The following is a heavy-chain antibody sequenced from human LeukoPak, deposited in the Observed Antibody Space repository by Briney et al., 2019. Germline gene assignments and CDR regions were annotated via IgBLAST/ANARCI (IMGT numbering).Heavy chain of an antibody. Sequence: PSETLSLTCAVSGYSISSGYYWGWIRQPPGKGLEWIGSIYHSGSTYYNPSLKSRVTISVDTSKNQFSLKLSSVTAADTAVYYCARGAYSSGWYINEYYFDCWGQGTLVTVSS. J-gene: IGHJ4*02. CDR1: GYSISSGYY. D-gene: IGHD6-19*01. V-gene: IGHV4-38-2*01. CDR3: ARGAYSSGWYINEYYFDC. CDR2: IYHSGST.